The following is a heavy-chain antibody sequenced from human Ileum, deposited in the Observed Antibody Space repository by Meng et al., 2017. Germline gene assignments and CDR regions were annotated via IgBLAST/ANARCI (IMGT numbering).Heavy chain of an antibody. CDR2: IKQDGSEK. CDR1: GFTFSSYW. CDR3: VRDSLIDGSGKYVGKGDY. J-gene: IGHJ4*02. Sequence: GGSLRLSCAASGFTFSSYWMSWVRQAPGKGLEWVANIKQDGSEKYYVDSVKGRFTISRDNAQNSLYLQMNSLTVEDTAVYYCVRDSLIDGSGKYVGKGDYWGLGALVTVSS. D-gene: IGHD3-10*01. V-gene: IGHV3-7*01.